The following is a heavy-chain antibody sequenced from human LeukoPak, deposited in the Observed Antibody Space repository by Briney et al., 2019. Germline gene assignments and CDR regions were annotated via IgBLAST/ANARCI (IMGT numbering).Heavy chain of an antibody. CDR1: GYTFTNYA. D-gene: IGHD3-22*01. CDR2: ISAYNGNT. V-gene: IGHV1-18*01. Sequence: GASVKVSCKASGYTFTNYAISWVRQAPGQGLEWMGWISAYNGNTKYTQKFQGRVTMTRDTSTSTAYMELRSLRSDDTAVYYCANLKNDYDSSGYLVTDAFDIWGQGTMVTVSS. J-gene: IGHJ3*02. CDR3: ANLKNDYDSSGYLVTDAFDI.